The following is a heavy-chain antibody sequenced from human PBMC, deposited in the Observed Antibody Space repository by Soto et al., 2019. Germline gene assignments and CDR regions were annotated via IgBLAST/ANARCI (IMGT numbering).Heavy chain of an antibody. CDR2: ISSSSSYI. V-gene: IGHV3-21*01. CDR1: GFTFSSYS. CDR3: ARVEELVPQGLFYMDV. J-gene: IGHJ6*03. D-gene: IGHD2-2*01. Sequence: EVQLVESGGGLVKPGGSLRLSCAASGFTFSSYSMNWVRQAPGKGLEWVSSISSSSSYIYYADSVKGRFSISRDNAKNSRYLQMNRLRAEDTAVYYCARVEELVPQGLFYMDVWGKGTTVTVSS.